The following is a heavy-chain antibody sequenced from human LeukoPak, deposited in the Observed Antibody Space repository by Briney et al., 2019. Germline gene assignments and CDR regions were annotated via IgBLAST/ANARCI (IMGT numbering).Heavy chain of an antibody. V-gene: IGHV1-46*01. D-gene: IGHD6-13*01. Sequence: ASVKVSCKASGYTFTNYYMHWVRQAPGQGLEWMGIINPNGGGTSYAQKFQGRVTMTRDMSTSTAYMELRSLRSDDTAVYYCARGPIAAAGDFDYWGQGTLVTVSS. CDR3: ARGPIAAAGDFDY. CDR1: GYTFTNYY. J-gene: IGHJ4*02. CDR2: INPNGGGT.